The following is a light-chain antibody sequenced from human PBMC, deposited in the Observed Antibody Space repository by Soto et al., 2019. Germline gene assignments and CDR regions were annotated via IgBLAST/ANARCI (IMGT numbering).Light chain of an antibody. Sequence: DIQMTQSPPSLSASVGDRVTITCRASQSIGNYVNWHQHKPRKAPNLLIFAASNLGSGVPSRFSGSGSGTDFTLTISSLQPEDFASYYCQQSHSTPYTFGGGTKVEIK. CDR3: QQSHSTPYT. CDR1: QSIGNY. V-gene: IGKV1-39*01. CDR2: AAS. J-gene: IGKJ4*01.